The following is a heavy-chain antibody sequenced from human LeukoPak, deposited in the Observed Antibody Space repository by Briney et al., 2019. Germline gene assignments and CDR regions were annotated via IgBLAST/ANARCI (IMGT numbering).Heavy chain of an antibody. CDR1: GGTFSSYA. Sequence: GASVKVSCKASGGTFSSYAISWVRQAPGQGLERMGGIIPIFGTANYAQKFQGRVTITADESTSTAYMELSSLRSEDTAVYYCARVQQLVLDYWGQGTLVTVSS. CDR2: IIPIFGTA. J-gene: IGHJ4*02. D-gene: IGHD6-6*01. V-gene: IGHV1-69*13. CDR3: ARVQQLVLDY.